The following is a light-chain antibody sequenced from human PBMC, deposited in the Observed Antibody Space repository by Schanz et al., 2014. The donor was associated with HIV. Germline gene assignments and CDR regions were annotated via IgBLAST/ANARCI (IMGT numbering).Light chain of an antibody. CDR1: QSASSY. CDR3: QQYGTSLIT. J-gene: IGKJ5*01. V-gene: IGKV3-20*01. Sequence: EIVLTQSPATLSLSPGERATLSCRASQSASSYFAWYQQKPGQAPRLLIYDASSRATGIPDRFSGSGSGTDFTLTIIRLEPEDFAVYYCQQYGTSLITFGQGTRLEI. CDR2: DAS.